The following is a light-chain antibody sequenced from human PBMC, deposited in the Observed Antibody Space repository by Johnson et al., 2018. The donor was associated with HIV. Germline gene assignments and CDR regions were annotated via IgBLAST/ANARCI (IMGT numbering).Light chain of an antibody. CDR1: SSNIGSNY. CDR2: ENN. V-gene: IGLV1-51*02. CDR3: GTWDSSLSAGV. Sequence: QSVLTQPPSVSAAPGREVTISCSGSSSNIGSNYVSWYQQLPVTAPKLLIYENNKRPSGIPDRFSGSKSGTSATLGITGLQTGDEADYYCGTWDSSLSAGVFGTGTTVIVL. J-gene: IGLJ1*01.